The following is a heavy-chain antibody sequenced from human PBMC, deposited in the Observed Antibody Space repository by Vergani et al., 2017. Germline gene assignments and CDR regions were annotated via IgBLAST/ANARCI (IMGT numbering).Heavy chain of an antibody. Sequence: QVQLVESGGGVVQPGRSLRLSCAASGFTFSSYAMHWVRQAPGKGLEWVAVISYDGSNKYSADSVKVRLTISRDNSKNTLYLQMRSVRAEDTSVYYCARDFPYGSGWSPYYYYGMDVWGQGTTVTVSS. V-gene: IGHV3-30-3*01. CDR2: ISYDGSNK. D-gene: IGHD6-19*01. J-gene: IGHJ6*02. CDR1: GFTFSSYA. CDR3: ARDFPYGSGWSPYYYYGMDV.